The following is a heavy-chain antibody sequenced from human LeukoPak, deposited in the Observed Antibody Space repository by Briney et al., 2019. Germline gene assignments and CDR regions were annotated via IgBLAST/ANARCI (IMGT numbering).Heavy chain of an antibody. V-gene: IGHV1-46*01. D-gene: IGHD3-10*01. Sequence: ASVRVSCKASGYTFTNYYMQWVRQAPGQGLEWIGIINPSPGSTTYAQRFQGRVTMTRDTSTSTVYMELSSLRSEDTAVYYCARGGLLQKYNCFDPWGQGTLVTVSS. CDR2: INPSPGST. CDR1: GYTFTNYY. J-gene: IGHJ5*02. CDR3: ARGGLLQKYNCFDP.